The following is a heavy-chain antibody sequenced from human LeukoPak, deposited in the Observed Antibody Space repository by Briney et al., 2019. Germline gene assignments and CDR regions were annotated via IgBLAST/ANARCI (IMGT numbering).Heavy chain of an antibody. Sequence: SVKVSCKASGVXFSSYAISWVRQAPGQGLEWMGRIIPILGIANYAQKFQGRVTITADKSTSTAYMELSSLRSEDTAVYYCASEYSSSSGWFDPWGQGTLVTVSS. CDR2: IIPILGIA. V-gene: IGHV1-69*04. J-gene: IGHJ5*02. CDR1: GVXFSSYA. D-gene: IGHD6-6*01. CDR3: ASEYSSSSGWFDP.